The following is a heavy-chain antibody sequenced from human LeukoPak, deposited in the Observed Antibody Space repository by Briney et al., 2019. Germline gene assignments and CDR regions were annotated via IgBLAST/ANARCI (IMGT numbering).Heavy chain of an antibody. J-gene: IGHJ6*02. CDR2: INAGNGNT. Sequence: ASVKVSCKASGYTFTSYAMHWVRQAPGQRLEWMGWINAGNGNTKYSQKFQGRVTITADESTSTAYMELSSLRSEDTAVYYCARVDVAAAGTTTGDYYYYGMDVWGQGTTLTVSS. CDR1: GYTFTSYA. V-gene: IGHV1-3*01. D-gene: IGHD6-13*01. CDR3: ARVDVAAAGTTTGDYYYYGMDV.